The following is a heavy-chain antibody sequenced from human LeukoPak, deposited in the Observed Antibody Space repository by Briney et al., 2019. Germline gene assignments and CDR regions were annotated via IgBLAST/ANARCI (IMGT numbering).Heavy chain of an antibody. J-gene: IGHJ3*02. V-gene: IGHV1-24*01. D-gene: IGHD3-3*01. CDR3: ATNRQIMILGVVIMPAFDI. CDR1: GYTLTQLS. Sequence: ASVKVSCMVSGYTLTQLSVHWVRQAPGKGREWMGGFDVEDGEIIYAQKFQGRVTMTEDTSTDTAYMELSSLRSEDTAVYYCATNRQIMILGVVIMPAFDIWGQGTMVTVSS. CDR2: FDVEDGEI.